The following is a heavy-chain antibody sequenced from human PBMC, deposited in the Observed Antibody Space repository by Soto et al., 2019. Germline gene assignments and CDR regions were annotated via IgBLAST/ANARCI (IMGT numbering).Heavy chain of an antibody. CDR2: IIPIFGTA. CDR3: ARNSLDSSGYYYDLDY. D-gene: IGHD3-22*01. CDR1: GVSFSSYA. J-gene: IGHJ4*02. V-gene: IGHV1-69*13. Sequence: GASVKVSCKASGVSFSSYAISRVRQAPGQGLEWMGGIIPIFGTANYAQKFQGRVTITADESTSTAYMELSGLRSEDTAVYYCARNSLDSSGYYYDLDYWGQGTLVTVSS.